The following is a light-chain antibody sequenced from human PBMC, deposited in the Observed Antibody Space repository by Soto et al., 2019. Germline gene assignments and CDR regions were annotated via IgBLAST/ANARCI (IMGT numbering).Light chain of an antibody. Sequence: DIQMTQSPSSLSASVGDRVTITCRASKDISDYLAWYQQKPGKVPKLLIYAASTLQSGVPSRFSGSGSGTDFTLTISSLQPEDVATYYCQNYNSAPLWITFGPGTKVDIK. V-gene: IGKV1-27*01. CDR1: KDISDY. CDR3: QNYNSAPLWIT. J-gene: IGKJ3*01. CDR2: AAS.